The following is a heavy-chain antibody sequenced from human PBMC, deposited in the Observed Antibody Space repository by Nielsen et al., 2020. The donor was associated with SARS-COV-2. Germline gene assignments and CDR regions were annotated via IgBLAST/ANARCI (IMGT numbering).Heavy chain of an antibody. CDR3: AKGGEQWLVLGSYFDY. D-gene: IGHD6-19*01. CDR2: ISGSGGST. J-gene: IGHJ4*02. V-gene: IGHV3-23*01. Sequence: GESLKISCAASGFTFSSYAMSWVRQAPGKGLEWVSAISGSGGSTYYADPVKGRFTISRDNSKNTLYLQMNSLRAEDTAVYYCAKGGEQWLVLGSYFDYWGQGTLVTVSS. CDR1: GFTFSSYA.